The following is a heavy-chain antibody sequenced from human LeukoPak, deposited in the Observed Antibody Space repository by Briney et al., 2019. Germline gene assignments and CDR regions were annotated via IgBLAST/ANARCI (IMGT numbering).Heavy chain of an antibody. CDR3: ARDYCGGDCYAWDDSFDI. Sequence: ASVKVSCKASGYTFTTYFIHWVRQAPGQGLEWMGIINPSGGSTSYAQKFQGRVTMTRDMSTSTVYMELRSLRSDDTAVYDCARDYCGGDCYAWDDSFDIWGQGTMVTVSS. J-gene: IGHJ3*02. CDR2: INPSGGST. D-gene: IGHD2-21*02. CDR1: GYTFTTYF. V-gene: IGHV1-46*01.